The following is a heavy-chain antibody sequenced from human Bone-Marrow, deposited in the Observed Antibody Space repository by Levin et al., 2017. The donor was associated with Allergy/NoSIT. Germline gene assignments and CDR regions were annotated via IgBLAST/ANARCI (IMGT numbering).Heavy chain of an antibody. CDR3: TRLFPGIAVSGSGFDP. CDR2: INPNNGDT. CDR1: GYSFTGYY. Sequence: ASVKVSCKASGYSFTGYYIQWVRQAPGQGLEWMGRINPNNGDTYNAQKFQGRVTMTRDTSISTAYMELSRLTSDDAALYYCTRLFPGIAVSGSGFDPWGQGTLVAVSS. D-gene: IGHD6-19*01. V-gene: IGHV1-2*06. J-gene: IGHJ5*02.